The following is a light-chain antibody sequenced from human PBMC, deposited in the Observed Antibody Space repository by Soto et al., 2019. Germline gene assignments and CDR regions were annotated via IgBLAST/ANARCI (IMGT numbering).Light chain of an antibody. Sequence: QSVLTQPRSVSGSPGQSVTISCTGTSSDVGGYNYVSWYQQHPGKAPKLMIYDVSKRPSGVPDRFSGSKSGNTASLTISGLKAEDAADYYCCSYAGSYVFGTGTKVTVL. CDR1: SSDVGGYNY. CDR2: DVS. J-gene: IGLJ1*01. CDR3: CSYAGSYV. V-gene: IGLV2-11*01.